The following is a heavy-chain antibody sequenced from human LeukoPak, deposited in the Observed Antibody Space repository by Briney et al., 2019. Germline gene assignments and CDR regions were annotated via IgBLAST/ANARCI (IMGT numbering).Heavy chain of an antibody. CDR1: GFSFTNFW. CDR2: IHPEGNEK. Sequence: PGGSLRLSCAVSGFSFTNFWMSWVRQAPGRGLEWVANIHPEGNEKYHVESVKGRFTISRDNTKNLLFLQMNGLRVEDTAVCYCARRAAFSADHWGQGNLVTVSS. CDR3: ARRAAFSADH. V-gene: IGHV3-7*01. J-gene: IGHJ4*02.